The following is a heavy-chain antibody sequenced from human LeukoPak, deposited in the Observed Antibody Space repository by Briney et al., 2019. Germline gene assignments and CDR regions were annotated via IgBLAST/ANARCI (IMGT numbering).Heavy chain of an antibody. CDR3: ARGWELLFGRDDAFDI. D-gene: IGHD1-26*01. V-gene: IGHV1-69*13. CDR1: GGTFSSYA. Sequence: SVKVSCKASGGTFSSYAISWVRQAPGQGLEWMGGIIPIFGTANYAQKFQGRVMITADESTSTAYMELSSLRSEDTAVYYCARGWELLFGRDDAFDIWGQGTMVTVSS. CDR2: IIPIFGTA. J-gene: IGHJ3*02.